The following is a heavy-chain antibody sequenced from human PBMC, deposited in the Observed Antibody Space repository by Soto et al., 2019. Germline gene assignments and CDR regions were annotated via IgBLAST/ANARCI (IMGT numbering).Heavy chain of an antibody. V-gene: IGHV3-30*18. Sequence: QVQLVESGGGVVQPGKSLRLSCAASGFTFSSYGAHWVRQAPGKGLEWVAVISYDGSNKYYADSVKGRFTISRDNSKNTLYLQMNSLRAEDTAVYYCAKDSKYYYGSGSYEGYGMDVWGQGTTVTVSS. CDR3: AKDSKYYYGSGSYEGYGMDV. CDR2: ISYDGSNK. D-gene: IGHD3-10*01. J-gene: IGHJ6*02. CDR1: GFTFSSYG.